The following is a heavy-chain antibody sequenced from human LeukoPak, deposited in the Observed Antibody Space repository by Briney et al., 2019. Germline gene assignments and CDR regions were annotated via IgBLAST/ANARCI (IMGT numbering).Heavy chain of an antibody. V-gene: IGHV1-58*02. CDR2: IVVGTGNT. Sequence: SVKVSCKASGFTFTSSAMQWVRQARGQRLEWIGWIVVGTGNTNYAQKFQERVTITRDMSTSTAYMELSSLRSEDTAVYYCARVVGRDGYNFEPNDAFDIWGQGTMVTVSS. CDR1: GFTFTSSA. D-gene: IGHD5-24*01. CDR3: ARVVGRDGYNFEPNDAFDI. J-gene: IGHJ3*02.